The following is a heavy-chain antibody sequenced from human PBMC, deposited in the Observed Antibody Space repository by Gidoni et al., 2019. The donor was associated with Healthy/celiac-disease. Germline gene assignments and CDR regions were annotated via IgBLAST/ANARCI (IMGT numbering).Heavy chain of an antibody. V-gene: IGHV3-23*01. CDR3: AKGSGGSYDYGDFYFDY. Sequence: EVQLLACGGGLVLPGGSLRHSCAVSGFTVSSDARSWVRQAPGKGLEWVSASSGSGDSTYYADSVKGRFTISRDNSTNTLYLQMNSLRAEDTAVYYCAKGSGGSYDYGDFYFDYWGQGTLVTVSS. CDR2: SSGSGDST. CDR1: GFTVSSDA. D-gene: IGHD4-17*01. J-gene: IGHJ4*02.